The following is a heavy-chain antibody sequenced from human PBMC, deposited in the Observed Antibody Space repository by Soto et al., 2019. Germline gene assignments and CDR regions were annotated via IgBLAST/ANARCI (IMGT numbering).Heavy chain of an antibody. CDR3: ARGLTGYYGFHY. V-gene: IGHV3-74*01. CDR1: GFTFSSYW. Sequence: EVQLVESGGGLVQFGGSLRLSCAVSGFTFSSYWMHWVRQVPGKGLVWVSRIKGDGTNTGYADSVKCRFTISRDNVKNTLDLQLNSLRAEDTAVYFCARGLTGYYGFHYWGQGTLVSVSS. D-gene: IGHD3-10*01. CDR2: IKGDGTNT. J-gene: IGHJ4*02.